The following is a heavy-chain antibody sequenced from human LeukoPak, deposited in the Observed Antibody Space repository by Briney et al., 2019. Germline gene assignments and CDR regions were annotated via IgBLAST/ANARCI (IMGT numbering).Heavy chain of an antibody. Sequence: GGSLRLSCAASGFTVSSNYMSWVRQAPGKGLELVSVIYSGGSTYYADSVKGRFTISRDNSKNTLYLQMNSLRAEDTAVYYCARSPPFRQQLVTPTYYFDYWGQGTLVTVSS. CDR3: ARSPPFRQQLVTPTYYFDY. J-gene: IGHJ4*02. CDR2: IYSGGST. D-gene: IGHD6-13*01. V-gene: IGHV3-66*01. CDR1: GFTVSSNY.